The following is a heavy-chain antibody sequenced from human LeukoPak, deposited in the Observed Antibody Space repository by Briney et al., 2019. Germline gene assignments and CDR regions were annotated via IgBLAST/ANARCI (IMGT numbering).Heavy chain of an antibody. J-gene: IGHJ3*02. CDR3: ARDHLGEGATGASEI. CDR2: IKQDGGEK. D-gene: IGHD1-26*01. Sequence: QSGGSLRLSCAASRFTFSNYWMSWVRQAPGKGLEWGANIKQDGGEKNYVDSVKGRFTISRDNAKNSLYLQMNSLSVEDTAVYYCARDHLGEGATGASEIWGQGTMVTVSS. V-gene: IGHV3-7*05. CDR1: RFTFSNYW.